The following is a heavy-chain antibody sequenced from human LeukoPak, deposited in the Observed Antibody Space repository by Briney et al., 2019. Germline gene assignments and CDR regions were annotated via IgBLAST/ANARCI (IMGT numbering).Heavy chain of an antibody. CDR2: INGGGSPI. V-gene: IGHV3-48*01. D-gene: IGHD2-21*01. CDR1: GFTFSRDS. J-gene: IGHJ4*02. Sequence: GGSLRLSCAASGFTFSRDSMNWVRQAPGKGLEWVAYINGGGSPIYYADSVRGRFTISRDNAKSSLYLQMNSLRAEDTALYYCVRDNPRCCGVIPANIDDFWGQGTLVTVSS. CDR3: VRDNPRCCGVIPANIDDF.